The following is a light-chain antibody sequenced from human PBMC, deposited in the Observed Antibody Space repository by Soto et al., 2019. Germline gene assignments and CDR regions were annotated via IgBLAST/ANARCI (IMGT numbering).Light chain of an antibody. CDR1: QGITDY. Sequence: DIPMTQSPSSLSASVGDRVAITCRAGQGITDYLNWYQQKAGKAPKLLISSASRLQSGVPSRFSGYRSGTDFTLTINSRQPEDFATYYCQQPSSFPHTFGQGTRVDIK. CDR3: QQPSSFPHT. V-gene: IGKV1-39*01. J-gene: IGKJ2*01. CDR2: SAS.